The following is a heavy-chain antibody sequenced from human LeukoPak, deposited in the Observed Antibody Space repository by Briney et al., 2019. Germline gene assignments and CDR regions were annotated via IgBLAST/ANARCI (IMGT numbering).Heavy chain of an antibody. D-gene: IGHD5-18*01. CDR2: ISSSGSTI. Sequence: VGSLRLSCAASGFTFSSYEKNWVRQAPGKGLEWFSYISSSGSTIYYADSVKGRFTISRDNAKNSLYLQMNSLRAEDTAVYYCARDDGYSYGVDYWGQGTLVTVSS. V-gene: IGHV3-48*03. CDR3: ARDDGYSYGVDY. J-gene: IGHJ4*02. CDR1: GFTFSSYE.